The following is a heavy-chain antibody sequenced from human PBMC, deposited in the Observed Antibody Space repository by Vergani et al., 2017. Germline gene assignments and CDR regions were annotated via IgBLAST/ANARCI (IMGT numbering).Heavy chain of an antibody. D-gene: IGHD1-26*01. V-gene: IGHV3-30*18. Sequence: QVQLVNSGGDVVQPGGSLRVSCVASGFTFRSYGMHWVRQAPGKGLEWVALISSAGSTRQYADSVQGRFTISRDNSRNTLYLQMNGLRPDDTAVYFCAKTYAGSPIFDSWGQGTLVTVSS. CDR1: GFTFRSYG. J-gene: IGHJ4*02. CDR3: AKTYAGSPIFDS. CDR2: ISSAGSTR.